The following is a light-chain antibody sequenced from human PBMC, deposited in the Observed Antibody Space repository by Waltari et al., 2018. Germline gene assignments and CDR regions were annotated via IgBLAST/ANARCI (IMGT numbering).Light chain of an antibody. CDR3: QQYNNWPGT. CDR2: GAS. V-gene: IGKV3-15*01. Sequence: EIVMTQSPATLSVSPGERATLSCTASQSVGSNLAWYQQIPGQAPRLLIYGASTRATGIPARFNGSGSGTEFTLTINRMQSEDIAVYYCQQYNNWPGTFGQGTKVDIK. J-gene: IGKJ1*01. CDR1: QSVGSN.